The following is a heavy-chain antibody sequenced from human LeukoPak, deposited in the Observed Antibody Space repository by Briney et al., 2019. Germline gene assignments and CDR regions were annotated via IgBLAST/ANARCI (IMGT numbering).Heavy chain of an antibody. J-gene: IGHJ6*02. V-gene: IGHV1-18*01. D-gene: IGHD2-15*01. Sequence: ASVKVSCKASGYTFTGYGISWVRQAPGQGLEWMGWISAYNGNTNYAQKLQGRVTMTTDTSTSTAYMELRSLRSDDTAVYYCARDNLIVVVVAATDASYYGMDVWGQGTTVTVSS. CDR3: ARDNLIVVVVAATDASYYGMDV. CDR2: ISAYNGNT. CDR1: GYTFTGYG.